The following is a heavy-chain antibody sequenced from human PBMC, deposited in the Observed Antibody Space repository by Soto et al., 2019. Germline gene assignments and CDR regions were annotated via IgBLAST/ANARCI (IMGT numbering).Heavy chain of an antibody. J-gene: IGHJ4*02. CDR2: VYYSGST. Sequence: SETLSLTCTVSGGSMSNYYWSLIRQPPGKGLEWIGCVYYSGSTNYNPSLESRVTISVDTYKNQFSLKLSSVTAADTAVYYCTREKNHTVVTQWGQGTLFTVSS. CDR3: TREKNHTVVTQ. D-gene: IGHD2-15*01. CDR1: GGSMSNYY. V-gene: IGHV4-59*01.